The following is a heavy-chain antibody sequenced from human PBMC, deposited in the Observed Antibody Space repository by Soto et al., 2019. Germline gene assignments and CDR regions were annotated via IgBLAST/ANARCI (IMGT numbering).Heavy chain of an antibody. V-gene: IGHV4-39*01. D-gene: IGHD3-9*01. CDR3: ARHGSVSYYDILTGPTGNWFDP. CDR2: IYYSGST. CDR1: GGSISSSSYY. Sequence: PSETLSLTCTVSGGSISSSSYYWGWIRQPPGKGLEWIGSIYYSGSTYYNPSLKSRVTISVDTSKNQFSLKLSSVTAADTAVYYCARHGSVSYYDILTGPTGNWFDPWGQGTLVTVPQ. J-gene: IGHJ5*02.